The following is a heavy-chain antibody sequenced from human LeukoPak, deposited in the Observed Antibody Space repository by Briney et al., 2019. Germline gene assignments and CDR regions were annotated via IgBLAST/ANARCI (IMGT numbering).Heavy chain of an antibody. J-gene: IGHJ4*02. Sequence: SETLSLTCAVYGGSFSGYYSSCIRDPPGGGLEWIGEINHSGSTKYNPSLKSRVSISVDTSKNQFSLKLSSVTAADTAVYYCAGSTYYDILTGYSLFDYWGQGTLVTVSS. V-gene: IGHV4-34*01. CDR2: INHSGST. CDR1: GGSFSGYY. CDR3: AGSTYYDILTGYSLFDY. D-gene: IGHD3-9*01.